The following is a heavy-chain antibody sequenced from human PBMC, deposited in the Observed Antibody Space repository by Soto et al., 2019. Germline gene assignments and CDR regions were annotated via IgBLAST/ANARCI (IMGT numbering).Heavy chain of an antibody. D-gene: IGHD2-15*01. CDR3: ARVYCSGGSCYGRLFDY. V-gene: IGHV3-33*01. Sequence: PGGSLRLSCAASGFTFSSYGMHWVRQAPGKGLEWVAVIWYDGSNKYYADSVKGRFTISRDNSKNTLYLQMNSLRAEDTAVYFCARVYCSGGSCYGRLFDYWGQGTLVTVSS. CDR1: GFTFSSYG. CDR2: IWYDGSNK. J-gene: IGHJ4*02.